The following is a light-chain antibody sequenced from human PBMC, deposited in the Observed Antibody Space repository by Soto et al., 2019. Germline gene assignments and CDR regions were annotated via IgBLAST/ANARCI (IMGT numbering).Light chain of an antibody. CDR3: QQYSKGPSYT. V-gene: IGKV3-15*01. J-gene: IGKJ2*01. CDR2: SSS. Sequence: EIVMTQSPATLSVSPGERAALSCRASQSVSTNLAWYQQKPGQAPRLLIYSSSTRATNIPARFSGSGSGTEFPLTISSWQFEDFAVNYCQQYSKGPSYTFGQGTKLEI. CDR1: QSVSTN.